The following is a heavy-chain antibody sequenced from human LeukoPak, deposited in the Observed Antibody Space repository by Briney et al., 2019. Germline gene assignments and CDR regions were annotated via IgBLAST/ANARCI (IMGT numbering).Heavy chain of an antibody. CDR1: GFTFSSYA. D-gene: IGHD7-27*01. CDR2: ISGRDYNT. V-gene: IGHV3-23*01. Sequence: PGGSLRLSCAASGFTFSSYAMSWVRQAPGKGLEWVSGISGRDYNTYYADSVKGRFTVSRDNSKNTLFLQMNSLRAEDTAVYYCAKDGGLWVSAHWGDSWGRGTLVTVSS. J-gene: IGHJ4*02. CDR3: AKDGGLWVSAHWGDS.